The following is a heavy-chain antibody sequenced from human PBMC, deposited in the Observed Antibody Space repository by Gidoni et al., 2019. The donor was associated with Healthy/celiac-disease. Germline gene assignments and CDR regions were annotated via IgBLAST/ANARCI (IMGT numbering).Heavy chain of an antibody. CDR1: GFTFSSYA. D-gene: IGHD5-18*01. V-gene: IGHV3-23*01. Sequence: EVQLLESGGGLVQPGGSLRVYCAAAGFTFSSYAMSWVRQAPGKGLEWVSAISGSGGSTYYADSVKGRFTISRDNSKNTLYLQMNSLRAEDTAVYCCATIQLWFQRPLSHFDYWGQGTLVTVSS. J-gene: IGHJ4*02. CDR3: ATIQLWFQRPLSHFDY. CDR2: ISGSGGST.